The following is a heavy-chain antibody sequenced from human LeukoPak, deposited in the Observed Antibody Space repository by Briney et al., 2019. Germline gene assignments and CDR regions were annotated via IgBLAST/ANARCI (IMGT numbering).Heavy chain of an antibody. V-gene: IGHV1-69*13. CDR3: ARDTVTPYYYYYGMDV. J-gene: IGHJ6*02. Sequence: SVKVSCKASGGTFSSYAISWVRQAPGQGLEWMGGIIPIFGTANYAQKFQGRVTITADESTSTAYMELSSLRSEDTAVYYCARDTVTPYYYYYGMDVWGQGTTVTVSS. CDR1: GGTFSSYA. D-gene: IGHD4-11*01. CDR2: IIPIFGTA.